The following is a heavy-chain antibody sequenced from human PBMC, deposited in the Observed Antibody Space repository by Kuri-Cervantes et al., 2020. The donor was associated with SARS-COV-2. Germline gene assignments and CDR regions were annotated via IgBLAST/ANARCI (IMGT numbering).Heavy chain of an antibody. Sequence: GSLRLTCTVSGGSISSSSYYWGWIRQPPGKGLEWIGSIYYSGSTYYNPSLKSRVTISVDTSKNQFSLKLSSVTAADTAVYYCAKSKGRENGWVYSSDLDAFDIWGQGTMVTVSS. D-gene: IGHD3-22*01. CDR3: AKSKGRENGWVYSSDLDAFDI. CDR2: IYYSGST. V-gene: IGHV4-39*01. J-gene: IGHJ3*02. CDR1: GGSISSSSYY.